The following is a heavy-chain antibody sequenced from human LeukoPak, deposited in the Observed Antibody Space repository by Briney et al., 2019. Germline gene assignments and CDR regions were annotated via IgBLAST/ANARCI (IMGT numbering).Heavy chain of an antibody. CDR3: ARPPRKIPTGTTLTAYYYYGMDV. CDR1: GFTFSDYG. J-gene: IGHJ6*02. D-gene: IGHD4-17*01. Sequence: GGSLRLSCAASGFTFSDYGMHWDRQAPGKGLEWVAVISYDGSNKYYADSVKGRFTISRDNSKNTLYLQMNSLREEDTAVYYCARPPRKIPTGTTLTAYYYYGMDVWGQGTTVTVSS. V-gene: IGHV3-30*03. CDR2: ISYDGSNK.